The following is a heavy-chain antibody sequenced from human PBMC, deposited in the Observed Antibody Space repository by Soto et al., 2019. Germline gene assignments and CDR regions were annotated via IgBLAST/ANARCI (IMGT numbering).Heavy chain of an antibody. CDR2: IDTVGDA. CDR1: GFTFTTYD. CDR3: TRSKYSGSQIGAFDY. Sequence: EVQLVESGGGLVQPGGSLRLSCAASGFTFTTYDMHWVRQAPGKGLEWVSGIDTVGDAYYPGSVKGRFTISRENAKNSLYLQMSSLRAVDTAVYYCTRSKYSGSQIGAFDYSGQGTLVTVSS. D-gene: IGHD1-26*01. J-gene: IGHJ4*02. V-gene: IGHV3-13*01.